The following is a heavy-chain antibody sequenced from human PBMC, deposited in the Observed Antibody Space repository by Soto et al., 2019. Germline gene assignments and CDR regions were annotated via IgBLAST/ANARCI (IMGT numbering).Heavy chain of an antibody. CDR3: ATMSSSGYPLDY. D-gene: IGHD3-22*01. J-gene: IGHJ4*02. V-gene: IGHV4-61*01. Sequence: QVQLQESGPGLVKPSETLSLTCIVSGGSVSSGSYYWSWIRQPPGKGLEWIGCIYYTGRTSYNPSLKSRVTISVDTSNNQFSLKLSSVTAADTAVYFCATMSSSGYPLDYWGRGTLVTVSS. CDR1: GGSVSSGSYY. CDR2: IYYTGRT.